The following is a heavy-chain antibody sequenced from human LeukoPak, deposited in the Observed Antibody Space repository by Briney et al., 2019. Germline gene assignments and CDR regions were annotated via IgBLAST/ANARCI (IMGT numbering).Heavy chain of an antibody. D-gene: IGHD6-6*01. J-gene: IGHJ4*02. Sequence: SVKVSCKASGYTFTGYYMHWVRQAPGQGLEWMGWINPNSGGTNYAQKFQGRVTMTRDTSISTAYMELSRLRSDDTAVYYCARGPTPYSSSSEVWGQGTLVTVSS. CDR2: INPNSGGT. CDR1: GYTFTGYY. CDR3: ARGPTPYSSSSEV. V-gene: IGHV1-2*02.